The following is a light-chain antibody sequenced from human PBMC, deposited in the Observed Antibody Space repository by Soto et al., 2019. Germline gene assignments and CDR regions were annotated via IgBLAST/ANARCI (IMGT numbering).Light chain of an antibody. Sequence: PGERATLSCGASQRVTSTNLAWYQQKPGQAPRLLIFGASSRATGIPDRFSGSGSGTDFTLTISRLEPEDFAVYYCQQYGTSLLTFGGGTKVEI. CDR2: GAS. V-gene: IGKV3-20*01. J-gene: IGKJ4*01. CDR1: QRVTSTN. CDR3: QQYGTSLLT.